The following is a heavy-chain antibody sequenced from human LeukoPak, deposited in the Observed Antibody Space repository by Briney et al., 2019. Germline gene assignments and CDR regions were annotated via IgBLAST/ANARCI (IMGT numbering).Heavy chain of an antibody. V-gene: IGHV4-39*02. CDR2: IYYSGST. J-gene: IGHJ4*02. Sequence: PSETLSLTCTVSGGSISSSSYYWGWIRQPPGKGLEWIGSIYYSGSTYYNPSLKSRVTISVDTSKNQFSLKLSSVTAADTAVYYCARDSALLRRPFDYWGQGTLVTVSS. CDR1: GGSISSSSYY. CDR3: ARDSALLRRPFDY. D-gene: IGHD2-15*01.